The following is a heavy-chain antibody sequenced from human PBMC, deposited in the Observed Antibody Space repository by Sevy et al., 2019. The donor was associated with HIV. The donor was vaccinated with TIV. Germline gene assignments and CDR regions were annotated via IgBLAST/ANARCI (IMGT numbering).Heavy chain of an antibody. CDR2: ISGSGGST. CDR1: GFTFGSYA. CDR3: EGSCSSTSCYTGFYYYYGMDV. J-gene: IGHJ6*02. D-gene: IGHD2-2*02. Sequence: GGSLRLSCAASGFTFGSYAMSWVRQAPGKGLEWVSAISGSGGSTYYADSVKGRFTISRDNSKNTLYLQMNSLRAEDTAVYYCEGSCSSTSCYTGFYYYYGMDVWGQGTTVTVSS. V-gene: IGHV3-23*01.